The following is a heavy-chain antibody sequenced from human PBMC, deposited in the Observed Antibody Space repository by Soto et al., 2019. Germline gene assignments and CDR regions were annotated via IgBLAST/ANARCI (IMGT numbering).Heavy chain of an antibody. D-gene: IGHD5-12*01. CDR1: GGTFSNYP. CDR2: IITIFGTV. J-gene: IGHJ2*01. Sequence: QVQLVQSGAEVKKPGSSVKVSCKASGGTFSNYPISWVREAPGQGLEWKGGIITIFGTVNYAQKFQGRVTITADESTSTAYMELSSLRSEDTAVYYCARGNHRWLQLWYFDLWGRGTLVTVSS. CDR3: ARGNHRWLQLWYFDL. V-gene: IGHV1-69*12.